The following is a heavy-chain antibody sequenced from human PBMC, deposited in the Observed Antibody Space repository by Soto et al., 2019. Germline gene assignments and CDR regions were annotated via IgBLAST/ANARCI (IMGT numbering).Heavy chain of an antibody. V-gene: IGHV1-18*01. CDR2: IRAYSFDK. CDR1: GYSFTSYG. CDR3: ARDLGKQLVDY. J-gene: IGHJ4*01. D-gene: IGHD6-13*01. Sequence: ASVKVSGKASGYSFTSYGIIFVRQAPGQCLECMWWIRAYSFDKKYAQKLQGRVTMSTDTSTMTAYMELRSLRSDDTAVYYCARDLGKQLVDYWG.